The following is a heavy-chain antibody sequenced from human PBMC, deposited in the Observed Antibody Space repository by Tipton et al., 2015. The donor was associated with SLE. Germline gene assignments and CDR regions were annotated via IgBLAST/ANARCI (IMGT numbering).Heavy chain of an antibody. CDR1: AGSITSSSYY. D-gene: IGHD6-13*01. V-gene: IGHV4-39*01. CDR3: ARHGRPMGSSWSADAFDI. CDR2: IYHSGST. J-gene: IGHJ3*02. Sequence: TLSLTCTVSAGSITSSSYYWAWIRQPPGKGLEWIGTIYHSGSTYYNPSLKSRVTISVDTSKNQFSLKLRSVTAADTAVYYCARHGRPMGSSWSADAFDIWGQGTMVIVSS.